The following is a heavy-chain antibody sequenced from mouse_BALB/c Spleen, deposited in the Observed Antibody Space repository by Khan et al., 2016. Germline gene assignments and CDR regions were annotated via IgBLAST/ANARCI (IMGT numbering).Heavy chain of an antibody. J-gene: IGHJ3*01. D-gene: IGHD1-1*01. CDR3: AEDYYGSNWFAY. CDR2: INTNTGEP. CDR1: GYTFTNYG. Sequence: QIQLVQSGPDLKKPGETVKISCKASGYTFTNYGMNWVKQAPGKGLKWMCWINTNTGEPTYAEEFKGRFAFSLETSATTAYLQINNLKNEDTATYFCAEDYYGSNWFAYWGQGTLVTVSA. V-gene: IGHV9-3*02.